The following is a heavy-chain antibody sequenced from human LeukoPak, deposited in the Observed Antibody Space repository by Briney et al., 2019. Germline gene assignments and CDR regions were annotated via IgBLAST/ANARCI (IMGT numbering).Heavy chain of an antibody. D-gene: IGHD5-12*01. CDR1: GFTFSNAW. J-gene: IGHJ4*02. CDR2: IKSKPNGETT. V-gene: IGHV3-15*01. CDR3: TTTVGYSGYDWGY. Sequence: PGGSLRLSCAASGFTFSNAWLSWVRQAPGKGLEWVGRIKSKPNGETTDYAAPVKGRFTISRDDSKNTLFVQMNSLIAEDTAVYYCTTTVGYSGYDWGYWGQGTLVIVS.